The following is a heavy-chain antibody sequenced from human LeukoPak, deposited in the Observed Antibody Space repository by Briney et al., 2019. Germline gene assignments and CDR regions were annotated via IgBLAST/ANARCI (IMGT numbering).Heavy chain of an antibody. V-gene: IGHV4-39*07. J-gene: IGHJ4*02. Sequence: SETLSLTCTVSGGSISSSSYYWGWIRQPPGKGLEWIGSIYYSGSTYYNPSLKSRVTISVDTSKNQFSLKLNSVNAADTAVYYCARGRGDYWGQGTLATVSS. CDR1: GGSISSSSYY. CDR3: ARGRGDY. CDR2: IYYSGST.